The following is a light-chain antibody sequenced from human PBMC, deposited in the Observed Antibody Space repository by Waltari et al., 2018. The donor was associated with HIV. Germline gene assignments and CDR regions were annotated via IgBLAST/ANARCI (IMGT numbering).Light chain of an antibody. CDR1: SSNIGASYY. Sequence: QSVLTPPPSVSGAPGQRVTISCTGSSSNIGASYYVHWYQQLPGTAPKLLIYDNNNRPSGVPDRFSGSKSGTSASLAITGLQAEDEADYYCQSYDSRLGVLFGGGTKLTVL. CDR3: QSYDSRLGVL. J-gene: IGLJ2*01. CDR2: DNN. V-gene: IGLV1-40*01.